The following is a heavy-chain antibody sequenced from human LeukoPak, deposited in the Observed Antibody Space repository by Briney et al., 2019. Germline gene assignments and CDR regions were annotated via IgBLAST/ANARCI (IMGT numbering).Heavy chain of an antibody. Sequence: PSETLSLTCAVSGGSISSYYWNWIRQPAGKGLEWIGRIYISGSTNYNPSLKSRVTMSVDTSKNQFSLQLSSVTAADTAVYYCARGTVPAAPIGYYYYYMDVWGQGTTVTVSS. V-gene: IGHV4-4*07. CDR3: ARGTVPAAPIGYYYYYMDV. CDR1: GGSISSYY. CDR2: IYISGST. J-gene: IGHJ6*03. D-gene: IGHD2-2*01.